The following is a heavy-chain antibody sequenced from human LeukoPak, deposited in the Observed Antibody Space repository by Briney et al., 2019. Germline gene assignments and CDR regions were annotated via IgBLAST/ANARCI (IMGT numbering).Heavy chain of an antibody. CDR3: ARDGSLDY. Sequence: ASGKLSCKASGSPFTGYFLNWRRQPPGQGLEWMGWINPNSGGTNYAQKFQGRVTMTRDTSISTAYMELSRLRSDDTAVYYCARDGSLDYWGQGTLVTVSS. J-gene: IGHJ4*02. V-gene: IGHV1-2*02. CDR1: GSPFTGYF. CDR2: INPNSGGT.